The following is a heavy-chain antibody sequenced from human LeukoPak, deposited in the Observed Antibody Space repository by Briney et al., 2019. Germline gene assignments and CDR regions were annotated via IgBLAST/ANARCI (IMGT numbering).Heavy chain of an antibody. Sequence: PGGSLRLSCAASGFTFSSYAMHWVRQAPGKGLEWVAVISYDGSNKYYADSVKGRFTISRDNSKNTLYLQMNSLRAEDAAVYYCAREEASYYYDSSGYYNFDYWGQGTLVTVSS. D-gene: IGHD3-22*01. CDR3: AREEASYYYDSSGYYNFDY. J-gene: IGHJ4*02. V-gene: IGHV3-30-3*01. CDR2: ISYDGSNK. CDR1: GFTFSSYA.